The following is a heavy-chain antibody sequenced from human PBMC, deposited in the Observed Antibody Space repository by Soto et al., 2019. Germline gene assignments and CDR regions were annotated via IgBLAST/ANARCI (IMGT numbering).Heavy chain of an antibody. CDR1: GFTFSSYS. V-gene: IGHV3-48*02. CDR2: ISSSSSTI. Sequence: GGSLRLSCAASGFTFSSYSMNWVRQAPGKGLEWVSYISSSSSTIYYADSVKGRFTISRDNAKNSLYLQMNSLRDEDTAVYYCASDGYDILTACDSYGMDVWGQGTTVTVSS. CDR3: ASDGYDILTACDSYGMDV. D-gene: IGHD3-9*01. J-gene: IGHJ6*02.